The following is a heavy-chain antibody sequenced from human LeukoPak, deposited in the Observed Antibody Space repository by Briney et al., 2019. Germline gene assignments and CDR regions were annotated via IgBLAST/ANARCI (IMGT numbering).Heavy chain of an antibody. J-gene: IGHJ4*02. CDR1: GRSLSGYY. Sequence: SETLSLTCAVHGRSLSGYYWSWIRQPPGKGLEWIGEFNHSGNTNYNPPLKSRVTISRDTDKNQFALKLSSVTAADAAVYYCARQEVTTYYWGQGTLVTVSS. CDR3: ARQEVTTYY. CDR2: FNHSGNT. D-gene: IGHD4-17*01. V-gene: IGHV4-34*01.